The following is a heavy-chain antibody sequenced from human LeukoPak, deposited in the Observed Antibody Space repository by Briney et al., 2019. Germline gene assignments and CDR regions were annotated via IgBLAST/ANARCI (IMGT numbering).Heavy chain of an antibody. V-gene: IGHV4-34*01. CDR2: INHSGST. J-gene: IGHJ4*02. Sequence: SETLSLTCAVYGGSFSGYYWSWIRQPPGKGLEWIGEINHSGSTNYNPSLKSRVTISVDTSMNQFSLKLSSVTAADTAVYYCARGRVEVGATYYFDYWGQGTLVTVSS. D-gene: IGHD1-26*01. CDR3: ARGRVEVGATYYFDY. CDR1: GGSFSGYY.